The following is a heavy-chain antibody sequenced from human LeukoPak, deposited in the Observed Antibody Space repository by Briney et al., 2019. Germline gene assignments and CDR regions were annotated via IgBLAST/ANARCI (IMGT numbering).Heavy chain of an antibody. CDR3: ASPFSTGYSSSWYVY. J-gene: IGHJ4*02. CDR2: IPYDGSNK. CDR1: GFTFSSYA. V-gene: IGHV3-30-3*01. D-gene: IGHD6-13*01. Sequence: GRSLRLSCAASGFTFSSYAMHWVRQAPGKGLEWVAVIPYDGSNKYYADSVKGRFTISRDNSKNTLYLQMNSLRAEDTAVYYCASPFSTGYSSSWYVYWGQGTLVTVSS.